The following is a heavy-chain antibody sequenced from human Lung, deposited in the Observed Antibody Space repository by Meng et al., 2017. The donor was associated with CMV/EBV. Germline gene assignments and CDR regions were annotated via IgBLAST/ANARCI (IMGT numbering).Heavy chain of an antibody. CDR1: GSSLSTSGGG. D-gene: IGHD3-3*01. J-gene: IGHJ4*01. CDR2: IYWNDDK. Sequence: SGPXQVSSTQTLMPTCTFSGSSLSTSGGGVGWIRQPPGKALEWLALIYWNDDKRYSPSLKSRLTITKDTSKNQVVLTMTNMDPVDTATYYCAHTQGGFTIGGVVISYDDWXQRTLVTVSS. V-gene: IGHV2-5*01. CDR3: AHTQGGFTIGGVVISYDD.